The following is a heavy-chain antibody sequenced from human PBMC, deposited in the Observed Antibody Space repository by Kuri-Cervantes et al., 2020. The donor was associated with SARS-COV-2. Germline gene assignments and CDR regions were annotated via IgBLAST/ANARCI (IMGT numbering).Heavy chain of an antibody. V-gene: IGHV3-33*06. J-gene: IGHJ4*02. D-gene: IGHD1-7*01. CDR1: GFTSSSYG. CDR3: AKLSPITGSTPCYFDY. Sequence: GGSLRLSCAASGFTSSSYGMHWVRQAPGKGLEWVAVIWYDGSNKYYADSVKGRFTISRDNSKSTLYLQMNSLRAEDAALYYCAKLSPITGSTPCYFDYWGQGTLVTVSS. CDR2: IWYDGSNK.